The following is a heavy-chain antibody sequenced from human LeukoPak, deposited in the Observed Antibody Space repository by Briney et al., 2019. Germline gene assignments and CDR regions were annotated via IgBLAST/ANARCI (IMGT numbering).Heavy chain of an antibody. J-gene: IGHJ4*02. V-gene: IGHV4-59*12. CDR1: GGSISSYY. Sequence: SETLSLTCTVSGGSISSYYWSWIRQPPGKGLEWIGYIYYSGSTNYNPSLKSRVTISVDTSKNQFSLKLSSVTAADTAVYYCARGENGSYRVDYWGQGTLVTVSS. D-gene: IGHD3-16*02. CDR3: ARGENGSYRVDY. CDR2: IYYSGST.